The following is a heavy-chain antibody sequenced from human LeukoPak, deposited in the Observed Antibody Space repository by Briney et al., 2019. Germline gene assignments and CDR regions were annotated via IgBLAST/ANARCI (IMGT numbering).Heavy chain of an antibody. D-gene: IGHD3-16*01. CDR2: IYYSGST. CDR3: AGGPYYYYYMDV. Sequence: PSETLSLTCTVSGGSISSYYWSWIRQPPGKGLEWIGYIYYSGSTNYNPSLKSRVTISVDTSKNQFSLKLSSVTAADTAVYYCAGGPYYYYYMDVWGKGTTVTVSS. J-gene: IGHJ6*03. CDR1: GGSISSYY. V-gene: IGHV4-59*08.